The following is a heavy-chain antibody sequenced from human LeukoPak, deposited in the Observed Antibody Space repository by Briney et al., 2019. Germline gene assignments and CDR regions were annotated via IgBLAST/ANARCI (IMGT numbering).Heavy chain of an antibody. J-gene: IGHJ4*02. V-gene: IGHV3-48*03. Sequence: GGSLRLSCAASGFTFSSYEMNWVRQAPGKGIELVSYISSGGSTIYYADSVKGRFTISSDNAKNSLYLQMTSLRAEDTAVYYRARDQLSYWGQGTLVTVSS. CDR1: GFTFSSYE. D-gene: IGHD1-1*01. CDR3: ARDQLSY. CDR2: ISSGGSTI.